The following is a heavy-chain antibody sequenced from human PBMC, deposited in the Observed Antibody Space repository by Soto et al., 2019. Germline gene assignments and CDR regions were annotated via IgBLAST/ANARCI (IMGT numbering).Heavy chain of an antibody. CDR3: ARGDRADFDL. Sequence: EVQLVESGGGLGQPGESLRLSCAASGFTFSYYWMHWVRQAPGKGLVWVSRIHSDGSSTTYADSVKGGFSISRDNARNPVYLHLSSLRAEDMAVYYCARGDRADFDLWGPGTVLTVSS. V-gene: IGHV3-74*03. CDR1: GFTFSYYW. CDR2: IHSDGSST. J-gene: IGHJ3*01.